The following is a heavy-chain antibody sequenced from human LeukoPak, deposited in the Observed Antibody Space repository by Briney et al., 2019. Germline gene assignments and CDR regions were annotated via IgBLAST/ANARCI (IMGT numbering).Heavy chain of an antibody. V-gene: IGHV3-66*01. D-gene: IGHD2-15*01. CDR1: GFTFSSYG. CDR2: IYSGGST. CDR3: ARVSCSGGSCYSFSFDY. Sequence: GGTLRLSCAASGFTFSSYGMSWVRQAPGKGLEWVSVIYSGGSTYYADSVKGRFTISRDNSKNTLYLQMNSLRAEDTAVYYCARVSCSGGSCYSFSFDYWGQGTLVTVSS. J-gene: IGHJ4*02.